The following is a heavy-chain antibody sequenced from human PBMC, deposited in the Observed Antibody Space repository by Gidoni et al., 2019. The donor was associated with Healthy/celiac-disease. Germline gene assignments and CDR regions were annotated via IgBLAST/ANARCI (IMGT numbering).Heavy chain of an antibody. CDR2: ISSSSSDI. CDR1: GFTFSSYS. Sequence: EVQLVESGGGLVKPGGSLRLSCAASGFTFSSYSMNWVRQAQGQGLEWVSSISSSSSDIYYADSVKGRFTISRDNAKNSLFLQMNSLRAEDTAVYYCARFPPFGTGLASDWGNYWGQGTLVTVSS. J-gene: IGHJ4*02. V-gene: IGHV3-21*01. D-gene: IGHD6-19*01. CDR3: ARFPPFGTGLASDWGNY.